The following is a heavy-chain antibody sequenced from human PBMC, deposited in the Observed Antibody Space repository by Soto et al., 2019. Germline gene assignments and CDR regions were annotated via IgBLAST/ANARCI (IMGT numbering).Heavy chain of an antibody. Sequence: QVQLVQSGAEVKKPGSSVKVSCKASGGTFSSYAISWVRQAPGQGLEWMGGISPIFGTANYAQKFRGRVMITADESTSTAYTELSSLRSEDTAVYYCARDSITMIQRFDYWGQGTLVTVSP. J-gene: IGHJ4*02. CDR3: ARDSITMIQRFDY. CDR2: ISPIFGTA. D-gene: IGHD3-22*01. CDR1: GGTFSSYA. V-gene: IGHV1-69*01.